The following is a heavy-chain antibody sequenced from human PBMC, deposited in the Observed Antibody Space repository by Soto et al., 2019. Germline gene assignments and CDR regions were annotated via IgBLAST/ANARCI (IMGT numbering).Heavy chain of an antibody. J-gene: IGHJ4*02. CDR1: GFTFSSYG. V-gene: IGHV3-33*01. CDR3: ARTHTSGWYFDY. Sequence: QVQLVESGGGVVQPGRSLRLSCAASGFTFSSYGMHWVRQAPGKGLEWVAVIWYDGSKKYYADSVKGRFTISRDNSTNTLYLQLNSLRAEDTAVYYCARTHTSGWYFDYWGQGTLVTVSS. CDR2: IWYDGSKK. D-gene: IGHD6-19*01.